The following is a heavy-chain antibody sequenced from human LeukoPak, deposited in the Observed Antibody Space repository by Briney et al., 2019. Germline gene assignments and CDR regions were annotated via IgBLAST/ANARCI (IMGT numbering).Heavy chain of an antibody. Sequence: GGSLRLFCAASGFTFSSYGMHWVRQAPGKGLEWVAFIRYDGSNKYYADSVKGRFTISRDNSKNTLYLQMNSLRAEDTAVYYCAKGVGPRTVDIVATTLDYWGQGTLVTVSS. CDR2: IRYDGSNK. J-gene: IGHJ4*02. CDR3: AKGVGPRTVDIVATTLDY. CDR1: GFTFSSYG. V-gene: IGHV3-30*02. D-gene: IGHD5-12*01.